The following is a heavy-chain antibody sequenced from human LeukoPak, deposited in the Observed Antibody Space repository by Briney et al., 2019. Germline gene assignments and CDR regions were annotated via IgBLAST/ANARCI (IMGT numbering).Heavy chain of an antibody. CDR1: GFTLSNTW. CDR2: SDSDGSTI. V-gene: IGHV3-74*01. D-gene: IGHD1-7*01. J-gene: IGHJ4*02. Sequence: GWCLTLSCAGSGFTLSNTWMHWVRPAPGGGRVWVSRSDSDGSTINYADSVKGRFIISRDNARNTLYLQMNSLRVEDTALYFCATAGNYRFDYWGQGTLVTVSS. CDR3: ATAGNYRFDY.